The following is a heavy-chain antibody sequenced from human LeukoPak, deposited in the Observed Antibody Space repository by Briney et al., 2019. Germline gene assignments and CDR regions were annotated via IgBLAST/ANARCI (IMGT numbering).Heavy chain of an antibody. Sequence: QTGGSLRLSCAASGFTFSSYWMSWVRQAPGKGLEWVANIKQDGSEKYYVDSVKGRFTISRDNSKNTLYLQMNSLRAEDTAVYYCAKEGTQLRVVVAAHCDYWGQGTLVTVSS. D-gene: IGHD2-15*01. CDR2: IKQDGSEK. CDR3: AKEGTQLRVVVAAHCDY. J-gene: IGHJ4*02. CDR1: GFTFSSYW. V-gene: IGHV3-7*01.